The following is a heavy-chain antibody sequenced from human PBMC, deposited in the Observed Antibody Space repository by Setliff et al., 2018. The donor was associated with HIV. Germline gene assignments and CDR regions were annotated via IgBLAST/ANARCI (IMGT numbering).Heavy chain of an antibody. CDR2: FDHEEGKI. J-gene: IGHJ4*02. Sequence: GASVKVSCKVSGDTLTKLSIYWVRQAPGKGLEWMGGFDHEEGKIIYAQKFQGRVSMTEDTSTDTAYMDLSSLRSDDTAVYYCAAPSPVYIFGVLTPVSFDYWGQGTLVTVSS. V-gene: IGHV1-24*01. D-gene: IGHD3-3*02. CDR3: AAPSPVYIFGVLTPVSFDY. CDR1: GDTLTKLS.